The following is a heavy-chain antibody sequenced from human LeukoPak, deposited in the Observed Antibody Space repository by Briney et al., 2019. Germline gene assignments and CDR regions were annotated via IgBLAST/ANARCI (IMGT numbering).Heavy chain of an antibody. CDR3: ARAYPIVY. CDR1: GGSISSGSYY. Sequence: SETLSLTCTVSGGSISSGSYYWSWIRQPAGKGLEWIGRIYTSGSTNYNPSLMSRVTISVDTSKNQFSLKLSSVTAADTAVYYCARAYPIVYWGQGTLVTVSS. D-gene: IGHD1-26*01. J-gene: IGHJ4*02. CDR2: IYTSGST. V-gene: IGHV4-61*02.